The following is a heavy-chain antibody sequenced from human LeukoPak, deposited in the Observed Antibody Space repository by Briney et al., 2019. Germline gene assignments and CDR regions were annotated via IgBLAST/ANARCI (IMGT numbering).Heavy chain of an antibody. CDR3: ARALVSRGDYFDY. Sequence: ASVKVSCKASGGTFSSYAISWVRQAPGQGLEWMGRIIPIFGTANYAQKFQGRVTITTDESTSTAYMELSSLRSEDTAVYYCARALVSRGDYFDYWGRGTLVTVSS. V-gene: IGHV1-69*05. J-gene: IGHJ4*01. D-gene: IGHD6-6*01. CDR1: GGTFSSYA. CDR2: IIPIFGTA.